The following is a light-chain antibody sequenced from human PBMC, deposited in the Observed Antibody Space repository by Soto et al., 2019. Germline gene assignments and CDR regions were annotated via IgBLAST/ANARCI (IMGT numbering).Light chain of an antibody. CDR2: GVT. V-gene: IGLV2-14*03. CDR1: HNDIGTYDY. Sequence: QSVLTQPTSVSRSPGQSITISCTGNHNDIGTYDYVSWYQQHPGRAPRLLIYGVTTRPSGISDRFSASKSGLTASLTISGLQPEDEADYYCSSFTSDRIYVFGPGTKLTVL. CDR3: SSFTSDRIYV. J-gene: IGLJ1*01.